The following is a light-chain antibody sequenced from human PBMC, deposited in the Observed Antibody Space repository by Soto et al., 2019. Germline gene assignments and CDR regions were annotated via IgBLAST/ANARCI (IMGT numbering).Light chain of an antibody. CDR3: QQYGRSPYT. J-gene: IGKJ2*01. V-gene: IGKV3-20*01. CDR1: QSISGTY. CDR2: RAS. Sequence: EIVLTQSPDTLSLSPGESATLSCRASQSISGTYLAWYQQKPAQAPRLLIHRASSRPSGIPERFSGSGSGTDFTLTISRLQPEDFAVYFCQQYGRSPYTFGQGTKVEI.